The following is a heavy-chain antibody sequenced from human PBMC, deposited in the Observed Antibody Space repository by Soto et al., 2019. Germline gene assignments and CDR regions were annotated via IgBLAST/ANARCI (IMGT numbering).Heavy chain of an antibody. CDR3: AKDWGVGYYASSGP. CDR1: GFTFSSYA. J-gene: IGHJ5*02. Sequence: GGSLRLSCAASGFTFSSYAMSWVRQAPGKGLEWVSAISGSGGSTYYADSVKGRFTISRDNSKNTLYLQMNSLRAEDTAVYYCAKDWGVGYYASSGPWGQGTLVTVSS. D-gene: IGHD3-22*01. CDR2: ISGSGGST. V-gene: IGHV3-23*01.